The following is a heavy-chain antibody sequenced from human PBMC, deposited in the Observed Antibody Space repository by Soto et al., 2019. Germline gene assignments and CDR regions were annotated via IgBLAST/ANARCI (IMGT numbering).Heavy chain of an antibody. CDR1: GGTFSSYA. CDR3: ARGPLSDDILTGYHAPNNWFDP. D-gene: IGHD3-9*01. CDR2: IIPIFGTA. J-gene: IGHJ5*02. V-gene: IGHV1-69*13. Sequence: AVKVSCKASGGTFSSYAISWVRQAPGQGLEWMGGIIPIFGTANYAQKFQGRVTITADESTSTAYMELSSLRSEDTAVYYCARGPLSDDILTGYHAPNNWFDPWGQGTLVTVSS.